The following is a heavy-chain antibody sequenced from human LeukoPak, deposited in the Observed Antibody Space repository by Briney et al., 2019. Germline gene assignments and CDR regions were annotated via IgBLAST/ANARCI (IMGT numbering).Heavy chain of an antibody. D-gene: IGHD5-18*01. CDR3: ARERVGYSYGATCFDY. Sequence: GGSLRLSCTASGFTFSSYSMNWVRQAPGKGLEWVSSISSSSSYIYYADSVKGRFTISRDNAKNSLYLQMNSLRAEDTAVYYCARERVGYSYGATCFDYWGQGTLVTVSS. CDR2: ISSSSSYI. J-gene: IGHJ4*02. V-gene: IGHV3-21*01. CDR1: GFTFSSYS.